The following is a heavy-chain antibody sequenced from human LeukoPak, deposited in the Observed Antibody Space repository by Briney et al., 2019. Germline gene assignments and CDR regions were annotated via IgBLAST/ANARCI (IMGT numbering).Heavy chain of an antibody. CDR3: ARDGITPAGIFNFDY. J-gene: IGHJ4*02. D-gene: IGHD6-13*01. CDR1: GYTFTSYA. Sequence: ASVKVSCKASGYTFTSYAMHWVRQAPGQRLEWMGWINAGNGNTKSSQKFQGRVTITRDTSASTAYMELSSLRSEDTAVYYCARDGITPAGIFNFDYWGQGTLVTVSS. CDR2: INAGNGNT. V-gene: IGHV1-3*01.